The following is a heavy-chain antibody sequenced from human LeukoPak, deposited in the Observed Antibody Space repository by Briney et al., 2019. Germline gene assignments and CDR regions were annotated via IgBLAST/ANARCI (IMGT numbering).Heavy chain of an antibody. Sequence: GESLKISSKTSGYSFTTYWIDWVRRMPGKGVEWMGIIYPGDSDTTYSPSFQGQVTISVDKSTIPAYLQWTSLKASDTAMYYCARHQSGRRYDALDVWGQGTMVTVSS. V-gene: IGHV5-51*01. CDR3: ARHQSGRRYDALDV. CDR1: GYSFTTYW. D-gene: IGHD3-3*01. CDR2: IYPGDSDT. J-gene: IGHJ3*01.